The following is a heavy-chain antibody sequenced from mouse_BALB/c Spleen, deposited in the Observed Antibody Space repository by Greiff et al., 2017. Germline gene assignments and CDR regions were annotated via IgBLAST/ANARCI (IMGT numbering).Heavy chain of an antibody. CDR3: ARQGDGNPYYFDY. Sequence: EVKLVESGGGLVKPGGSLKLSCAASGFAFSSYDMSWVRQTPEKRLEWVAYISSGGGSTYYPDTVKGRFTISRDNAKNTLYLQMSSLKSEDTAMYYCARQGDGNPYYFDYWGQGTSVTVSS. CDR2: ISSGGGST. J-gene: IGHJ4*01. D-gene: IGHD2-1*01. CDR1: GFAFSSYD. V-gene: IGHV5-12-1*01.